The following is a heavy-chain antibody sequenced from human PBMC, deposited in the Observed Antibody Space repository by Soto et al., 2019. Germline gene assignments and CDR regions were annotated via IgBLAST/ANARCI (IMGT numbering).Heavy chain of an antibody. CDR2: ISSSSSTI. D-gene: IGHD6-19*01. Sequence: PGGSLRLSCAASGLTFSSYSMNWARQAPGKGLEWVSYISSSSSTIYYADSVKGRFTISRDNAKNSLYLQMNSLRAEDTAVYYCARDVRGSDWYYFDDWGQGTLVTVSS. J-gene: IGHJ4*02. CDR3: ARDVRGSDWYYFDD. CDR1: GLTFSSYS. V-gene: IGHV3-48*01.